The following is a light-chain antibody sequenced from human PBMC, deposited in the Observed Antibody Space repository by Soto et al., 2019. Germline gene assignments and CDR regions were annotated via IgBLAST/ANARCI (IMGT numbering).Light chain of an antibody. CDR3: QSYDTSLSVWV. V-gene: IGLV1-40*01. J-gene: IGLJ3*02. CDR2: GNS. Sequence: QPVLTQPPSVSGAPGQRVTISCTGRSSNIGAGYDVHWYQQLPGTAPKLLIYGNSDRPSGVPDRFSGSKSGTSAALAITGLQADDEADYYCQSYDTSLSVWVFGGGTKLTVL. CDR1: SSNIGAGYD.